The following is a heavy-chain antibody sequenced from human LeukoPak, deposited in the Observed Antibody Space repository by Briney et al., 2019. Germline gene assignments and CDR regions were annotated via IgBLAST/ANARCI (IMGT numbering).Heavy chain of an antibody. J-gene: IGHJ4*02. Sequence: PSETLSLTCTVSGGSIIDYYWSWIRQSAGKALEWIGRIYTSGSTNYNPSLKSRVTMSVDTSKNQFSLKLTSVTAADTAVYYCARDRNYGSGNLFDYWGQGTLVTVPS. CDR1: GGSIIDYY. CDR2: IYTSGST. V-gene: IGHV4-4*07. D-gene: IGHD3-10*01. CDR3: ARDRNYGSGNLFDY.